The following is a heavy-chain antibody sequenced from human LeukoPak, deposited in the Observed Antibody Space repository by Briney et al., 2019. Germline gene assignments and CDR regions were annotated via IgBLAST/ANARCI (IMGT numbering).Heavy chain of an antibody. Sequence: GGSLRLSCAASGFTFSNYWMHWVRQAPGKGLVWVSRIKSDGSTRYADSVKGRFTISRDNAKNTVSLQMNSLRAEDTGVYYCARAPSEIGGYYPEYFRHWGQGTLVTVSP. J-gene: IGHJ1*01. V-gene: IGHV3-74*01. CDR3: ARAPSEIGGYYPEYFRH. CDR1: GFTFSNYW. CDR2: IKSDGST. D-gene: IGHD3-22*01.